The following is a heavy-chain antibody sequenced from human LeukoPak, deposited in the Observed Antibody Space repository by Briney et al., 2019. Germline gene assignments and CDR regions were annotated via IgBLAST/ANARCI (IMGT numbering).Heavy chain of an antibody. CDR1: GFTFSSYW. Sequence: GGSLRLSCAASGFTFSSYWMSWVRQAPGKGLEWVANINQDGSEKYYVDSVKGRFTISRDNAKNSLYLQMSSLRAEDTALYYCASRSSVAASGPGWSQGTLVTVSS. CDR3: ASRSSVAASGPG. J-gene: IGHJ4*02. V-gene: IGHV3-7*01. CDR2: INQDGSEK. D-gene: IGHD2-15*01.